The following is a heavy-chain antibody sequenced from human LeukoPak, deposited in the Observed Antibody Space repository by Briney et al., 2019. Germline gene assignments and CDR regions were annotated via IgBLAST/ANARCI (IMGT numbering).Heavy chain of an antibody. CDR2: IRYDGSNK. J-gene: IGHJ3*02. Sequence: GGSLRLSCAASGFTFSSYGMHWVRQAPGKGLEWVAFIRYDGSNKYYADSVKGRFTISRDNSKNTLYLQMNSLRAEDTAVYYCAKESIAARRVRAGGLHAFDIWGQGTMVTVSS. D-gene: IGHD6-6*01. CDR3: AKESIAARRVRAGGLHAFDI. V-gene: IGHV3-30*02. CDR1: GFTFSSYG.